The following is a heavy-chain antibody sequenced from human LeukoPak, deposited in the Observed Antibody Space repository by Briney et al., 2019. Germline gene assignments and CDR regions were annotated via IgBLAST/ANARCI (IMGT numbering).Heavy chain of an antibody. CDR1: GDSISSGDHY. Sequence: PSETLSLTCSVSGDSISSGDHYWSWIRLPPGKGPEWIGYISYSGITYYTPSLKSRVTMSVDTSKNQFSLKLNSVTAADTAVYYCARVSSGFYLGSFDYWGQGTLVAVSS. D-gene: IGHD3-22*01. J-gene: IGHJ4*02. V-gene: IGHV4-30-4*01. CDR3: ARVSSGFYLGSFDY. CDR2: ISYSGIT.